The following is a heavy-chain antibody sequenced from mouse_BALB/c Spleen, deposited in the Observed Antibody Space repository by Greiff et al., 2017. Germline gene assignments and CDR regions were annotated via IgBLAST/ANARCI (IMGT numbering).Heavy chain of an antibody. CDR2: INPGSGGT. Sequence: VQLQQSGAELVRPGTSVKVSCKASGYAFTNYLIEWVKQRPGQGLEWIGVINPGSGGTNYNEKFKGKATLTADKSSSTAYMQLSSLTSDDSAVYFCARSMYGQGMDYWGQGTSVTVSS. J-gene: IGHJ4*01. CDR3: ARSMYGQGMDY. CDR1: GYAFTNYL. V-gene: IGHV1-54*01. D-gene: IGHD2-10*02.